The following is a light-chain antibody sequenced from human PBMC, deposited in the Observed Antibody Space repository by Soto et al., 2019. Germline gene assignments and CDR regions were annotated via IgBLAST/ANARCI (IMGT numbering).Light chain of an antibody. J-gene: IGKJ4*01. V-gene: IGKV3-11*02. CDR2: DAS. CDR3: QQRSNWPPLS. CDR1: QSVGSY. Sequence: EIVVTQSPATLSLSPGEGATLSCRTSQSVGSYLAWYQKKPGQAPRLLIYDASKRATGIRARFSGSGSGRDFTLTISSLEPEDFAVYYCQQRSNWPPLSFGGGTKVEIK.